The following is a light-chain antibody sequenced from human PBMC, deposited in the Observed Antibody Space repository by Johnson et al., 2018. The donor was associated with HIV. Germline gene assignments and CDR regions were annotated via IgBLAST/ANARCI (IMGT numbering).Light chain of an antibody. V-gene: IGLV1-51*02. CDR1: SSNIGNNY. J-gene: IGLJ1*01. CDR3: GTWDSSLSASYV. CDR2: ENN. Sequence: QSVLTQPPSVSAAPGQKVTISCSGSSSNIGNNYVSWYQQVPGTAPKLLIYENNKRPSGIPDRFSGSKSGTSAALGITGLQTGAEADYYCGTWDSSLSASYVFGTGTKVTVL.